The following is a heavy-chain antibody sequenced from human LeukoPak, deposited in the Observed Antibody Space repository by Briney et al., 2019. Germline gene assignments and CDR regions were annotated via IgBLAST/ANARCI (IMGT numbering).Heavy chain of an antibody. V-gene: IGHV3-66*01. D-gene: IGHD6-19*01. CDR1: GFTVSSNY. CDR2: IYSGGST. Sequence: GGPLRLSCAASGFTVSSNYMSWVRQAPGKGLEWVSVIYSGGSTYYADSVKGRFTISRDNSKNTLYLQMNSLRAEDTAVYYCAIGYSSGWSLDHWGQGTLVTVSS. J-gene: IGHJ4*02. CDR3: AIGYSSGWSLDH.